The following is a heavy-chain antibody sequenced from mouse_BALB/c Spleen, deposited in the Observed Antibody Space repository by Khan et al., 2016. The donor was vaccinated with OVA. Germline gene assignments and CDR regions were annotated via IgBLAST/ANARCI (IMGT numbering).Heavy chain of an antibody. V-gene: IGHV3-2*02. CDR3: ARGRAY. CDR1: GYSITSDYA. D-gene: IGHD3-3*01. CDR2: INYSGST. Sequence: EVQLQESGPGLVKPSQSLSLTCTVTGYSITSDYAWNWIRQFPGNKLEWMGYINYSGSTSYTPSIKSRISITRDTYKNRFFLQLNSVTTEATATYYCARGRAYWGQGTLVTVSA. J-gene: IGHJ3*01.